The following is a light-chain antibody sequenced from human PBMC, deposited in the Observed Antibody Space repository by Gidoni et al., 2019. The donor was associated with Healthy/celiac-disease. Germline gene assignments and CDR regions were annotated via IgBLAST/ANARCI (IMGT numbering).Light chain of an antibody. J-gene: IGKJ1*01. CDR3: QQSYSTLWT. V-gene: IGKV1-39*01. CDR1: QSISSY. Sequence: DIQITQSPSSLSASVGDRVTITCRASQSISSYLNWYQQKPGKAPTLLIYAASSLQSGVPSRFSGSGSGTDFTLTISSLQPEDFATYYCQQSYSTLWTFGQXTKVEIK. CDR2: AAS.